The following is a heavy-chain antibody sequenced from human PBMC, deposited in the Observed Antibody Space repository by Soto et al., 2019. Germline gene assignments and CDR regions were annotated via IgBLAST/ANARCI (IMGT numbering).Heavy chain of an antibody. CDR2: ISGSGGST. D-gene: IGHD3-22*01. CDR3: AKSYYYDSSGYPIYFDY. CDR1: GFTFSSYA. V-gene: IGHV3-23*01. Sequence: GGSLRLSCAASGFTFSSYAMSWVRQAPGKGLEWVSAISGSGGSTYYADSVKGRFTISRDNSKNTLYLQMNSLRAEDTAVYYCAKSYYYDSSGYPIYFDYWGQGTLVTVSS. J-gene: IGHJ4*02.